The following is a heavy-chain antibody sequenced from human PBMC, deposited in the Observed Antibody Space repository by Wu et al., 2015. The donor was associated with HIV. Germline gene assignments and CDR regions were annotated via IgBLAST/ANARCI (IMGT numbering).Heavy chain of an antibody. J-gene: IGHJ6*02. CDR2: ISAYDGKN. Sequence: QVQLVQSGAEVKKPGASVKVSCKASGYTFTSYGITWLRQTPGQGLKWMGWISAYDGKNNYAQNLQDRVTMTTDTSTNTAYMELRSLKSDDTAVYYCVRDQQWPPDYYHYYGMDVVGPRDHDHRLL. D-gene: IGHD4/OR15-4a*01. CDR3: VRDQQWPPDYYHYYGMDV. CDR1: GYTFTSYG. V-gene: IGHV1-18*01.